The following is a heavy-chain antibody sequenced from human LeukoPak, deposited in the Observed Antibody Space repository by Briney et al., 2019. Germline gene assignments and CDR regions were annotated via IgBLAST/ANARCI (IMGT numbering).Heavy chain of an antibody. D-gene: IGHD5-18*01. CDR3: ARDHSAGRYYFDH. CDR2: IWSDGNKK. V-gene: IGHV3-33*01. CDR1: GFTFSSYG. J-gene: IGHJ4*02. Sequence: PGRSLRLSCAVSGFTFSSYGMQWVRQAPGKGLEWVAVIWSDGNKKYYADSVKGRSTISRDSSKNTLYLQMNSLRAEDTAVYYCARDHSAGRYYFDHWGQGTLVTVSS.